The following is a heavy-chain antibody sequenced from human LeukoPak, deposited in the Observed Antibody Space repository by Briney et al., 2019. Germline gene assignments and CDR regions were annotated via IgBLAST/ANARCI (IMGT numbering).Heavy chain of an antibody. CDR3: ARVRTYYYDSSGYLPAYFDY. V-gene: IGHV4-39*07. D-gene: IGHD3-22*01. CDR1: GGSISSSSYY. Sequence: SETLSLTCTVSGGSISSSSYYWGWIRQPPGKGLEWIGSIYYSGSTYYNPSLKSRVTISVDTSENQFSLKLSSVTAADTAVYYCARVRTYYYDSSGYLPAYFDYWGQGTLVTVSS. CDR2: IYYSGST. J-gene: IGHJ4*02.